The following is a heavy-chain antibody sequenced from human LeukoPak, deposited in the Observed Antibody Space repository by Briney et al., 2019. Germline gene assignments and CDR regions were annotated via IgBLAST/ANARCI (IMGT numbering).Heavy chain of an antibody. V-gene: IGHV3-23*01. CDR3: ARDRGDWSTAARPDY. J-gene: IGHJ4*02. D-gene: IGHD6-6*01. CDR2: ISGSGGNT. CDR1: GFTFSSYA. Sequence: GGSLRLSCAASGFTFSSYAMTWVRQAPGKGLEWVSSISGSGGNTYYADSVKGRFTISRDNSTDTLYLQMNSLRAEDTAIYYCARDRGDWSTAARPDYWGQGTLITVSS.